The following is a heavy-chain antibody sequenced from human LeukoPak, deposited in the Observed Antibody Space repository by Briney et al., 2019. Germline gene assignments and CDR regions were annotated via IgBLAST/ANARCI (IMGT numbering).Heavy chain of an antibody. Sequence: GGSLRLSCAASGFIVSSNYMSWVRQAPGKGLEWVSLLYRSGSTYYADSVKGRFTISRDNAKNSLYLDMNSLRAEDTAVYYCARDGPYSDSWSGPFPFDMWGQGTMVTVSS. V-gene: IGHV3-53*01. CDR3: ARDGPYSDSWSGPFPFDM. CDR1: GFIVSSNY. J-gene: IGHJ3*02. CDR2: LYRSGST. D-gene: IGHD3-3*01.